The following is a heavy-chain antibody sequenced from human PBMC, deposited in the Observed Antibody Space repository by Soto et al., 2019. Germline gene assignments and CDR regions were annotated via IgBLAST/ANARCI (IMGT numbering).Heavy chain of an antibody. CDR2: IYHSGST. V-gene: IGHV4-38-2*01. D-gene: IGHD7-27*01. CDR1: GYSIRSGYY. Sequence: TSETVSLTCAVSGYSIRSGYYWGWIRQPPGKGLEWIGSIYHSGSTYYNPSLKSRVTISVDTSKNQFSLKLSSVTAADTAVYYFASGPWGYYYGMDVWGQGTTVTVSS. CDR3: ASGPWGYYYGMDV. J-gene: IGHJ6*02.